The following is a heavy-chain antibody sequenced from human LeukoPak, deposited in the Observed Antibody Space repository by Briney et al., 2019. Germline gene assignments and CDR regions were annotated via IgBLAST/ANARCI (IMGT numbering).Heavy chain of an antibody. Sequence: KTSETLSLTCTVSGGSISSYYWSWIRQPPGKGLEWIGYIYYSGSTNYNPSLKSRVTISVDTSKNQFSLKLSSVTAADTAVYYCARRDSMNPGAFDYWGQGTLVTVSS. D-gene: IGHD1-26*01. V-gene: IGHV4-59*08. CDR2: IYYSGST. J-gene: IGHJ4*02. CDR1: GGSISSYY. CDR3: ARRDSMNPGAFDY.